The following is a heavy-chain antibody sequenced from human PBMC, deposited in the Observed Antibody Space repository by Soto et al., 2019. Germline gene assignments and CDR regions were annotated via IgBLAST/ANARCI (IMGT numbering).Heavy chain of an antibody. J-gene: IGHJ4*02. D-gene: IGHD6-13*01. CDR1: GFTFSNYA. V-gene: IGHV3-23*01. CDR2: ISGSGGSI. CDR3: ASSSRWYPYYFEY. Sequence: PGGSLRLSCAPSGFTFSNYAMTWVRQAPGKGLEWVSVISGSGGSIYYADSVKGRFTISRDNPKNTMYVQMNSLRAEDAAVYYCASSSRWYPYYFEYWGQGTLVTVSS.